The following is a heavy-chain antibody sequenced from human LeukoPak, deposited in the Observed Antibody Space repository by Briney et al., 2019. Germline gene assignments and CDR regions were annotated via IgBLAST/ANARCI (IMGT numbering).Heavy chain of an antibody. J-gene: IGHJ3*02. V-gene: IGHV4-39*07. CDR3: ETVHLGAFSHGPQIDI. D-gene: IGHD3-16*01. CDR1: GDSINSASYH. CDR2: ISNSGSP. Sequence: AETLSLTCTVSGDSINSASYHWTWIRQPPGKGREWIGHISNSGSPYFSPSLTSRGVILGDMYKNKFSLELRSVTAADTAVYYCETVHLGAFSHGPQIDIWGQGTLVTVSS.